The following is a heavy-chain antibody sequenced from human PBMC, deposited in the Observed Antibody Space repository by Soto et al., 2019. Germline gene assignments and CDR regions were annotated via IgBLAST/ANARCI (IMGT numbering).Heavy chain of an antibody. V-gene: IGHV2-5*02. Sequence: QITLKESGPTLVKPTQTLTLTCTFSGFSLTTTGVGVGWIRQPPGKALEWLAIIYWDDDKRYSPSLKSRLTITKDTSKNQVVLTMTNMDPVDTATYFCAHRAVLCSGGTCYSHPFDFWGQGTLVIVSS. CDR3: AHRAVLCSGGTCYSHPFDF. J-gene: IGHJ4*02. D-gene: IGHD2-15*01. CDR2: IYWDDDK. CDR1: GFSLTTTGVG.